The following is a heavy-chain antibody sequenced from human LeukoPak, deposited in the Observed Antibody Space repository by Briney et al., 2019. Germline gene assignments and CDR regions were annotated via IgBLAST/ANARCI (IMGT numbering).Heavy chain of an antibody. CDR1: GFTFSSYE. CDR3: ARDRRYCSGGSCYFDY. J-gene: IGHJ4*02. V-gene: IGHV3-48*01. CDR2: ISSSSSTI. D-gene: IGHD2-15*01. Sequence: GGSLRLSCAASGFTFSSYEMNWVRQAPGKGLEWVSYISSSSSTIYYADSVKGRFTISRDNAKNSLYLQMNSLRAEDTAVYYCARDRRYCSGGSCYFDYWGQGTLVTVSS.